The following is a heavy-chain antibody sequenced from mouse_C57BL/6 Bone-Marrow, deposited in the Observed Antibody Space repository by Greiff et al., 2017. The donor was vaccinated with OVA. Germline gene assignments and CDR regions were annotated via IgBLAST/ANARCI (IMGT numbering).Heavy chain of an antibody. V-gene: IGHV1-82*01. Sequence: VQLVESGPELVKPGASVKISCKASGYAFSSSWMNWVKQRPGKGLEWIGRIYPGDGDTNYNGKFKGKATLTADKSSSTAYMQLSSLTSEDSAVYFCAKTHGGFDYWGQGTTLTVSS. CDR1: GYAFSSSW. CDR3: AKTHGGFDY. J-gene: IGHJ2*01. CDR2: IYPGDGDT.